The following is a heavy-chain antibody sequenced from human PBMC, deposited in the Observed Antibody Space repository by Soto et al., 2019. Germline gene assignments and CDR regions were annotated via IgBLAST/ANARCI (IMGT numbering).Heavy chain of an antibody. CDR2: IYYSGTT. CDR3: ARTLTPESIFDH. D-gene: IGHD3-10*01. Sequence: PSETLSLTCSVSGAFISSGGYYWSWIRQPPGRGLEWIGYIYYSGTTYYNPSLKSRLTISVDTSQNQVSLNMRSVTAADTAVYYCARTLTPESIFDHWGPGTLVTVYS. J-gene: IGHJ4*02. V-gene: IGHV4-31*03. CDR1: GAFISSGGYY.